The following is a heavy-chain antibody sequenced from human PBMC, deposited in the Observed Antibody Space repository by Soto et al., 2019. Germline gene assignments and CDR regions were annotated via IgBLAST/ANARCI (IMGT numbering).Heavy chain of an antibody. CDR1: GGSFSGYY. CDR3: ARSRVVAATGQRNYYYYYMDV. Sequence: SETLSLTCAVYGGSFSGYYWSWIRQPPGKGLEWIGEINHSGSTNYNPSLKSRVTISVDTSKNQFSLKLSSVTAADTAVYYCARSRVVAATGQRNYYYYYMDVWGKGTTVTVSS. D-gene: IGHD2-15*01. V-gene: IGHV4-34*01. CDR2: INHSGST. J-gene: IGHJ6*03.